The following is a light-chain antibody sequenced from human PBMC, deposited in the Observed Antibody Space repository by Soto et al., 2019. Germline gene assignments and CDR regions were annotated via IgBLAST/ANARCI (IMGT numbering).Light chain of an antibody. J-gene: IGKJ1*01. CDR1: QSVSSN. V-gene: IGKV3-15*01. Sequence: EIVMTQSPATLSVSSGGRATLSFRASQSVSSNLAWYQQKPGQAPSLLIYGASTRATGTPARFSGSGSGTEFTLTISSLQSEDFAVYYCQQYAYWPETFGQGTKVDIK. CDR3: QQYAYWPET. CDR2: GAS.